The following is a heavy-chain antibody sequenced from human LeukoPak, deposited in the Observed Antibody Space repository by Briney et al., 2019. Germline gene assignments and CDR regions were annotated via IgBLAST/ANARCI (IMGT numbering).Heavy chain of an antibody. D-gene: IGHD3-10*01. V-gene: IGHV1-46*01. Sequence: ASVKVSCKASGYTFTSYYMHWVRQAPGQGLEWMGIINPSGGSTSYAQKFQGRVTMTRDTSTSTAYMELRSLRSDDTAVYYCAREGRGSGSYYAFDIWGQGTMVTVSS. CDR1: GYTFTSYY. CDR2: INPSGGST. CDR3: AREGRGSGSYYAFDI. J-gene: IGHJ3*02.